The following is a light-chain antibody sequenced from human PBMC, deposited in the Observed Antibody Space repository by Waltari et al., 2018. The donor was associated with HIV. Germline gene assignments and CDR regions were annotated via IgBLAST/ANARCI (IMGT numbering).Light chain of an antibody. V-gene: IGKV1-5*01. CDR1: QKISSW. CDR2: QAS. J-gene: IGKJ2*01. Sequence: DIQMTQSPSTLSASVGDRVTITCRASQKISSWLAWYQQRPGKAPNLLIYQASTVQGGVPSRFSGSGSGTDFTLTINRLQSDDFGTYSCQQYDTFPYTFGPGTNWEIK. CDR3: QQYDTFPYT.